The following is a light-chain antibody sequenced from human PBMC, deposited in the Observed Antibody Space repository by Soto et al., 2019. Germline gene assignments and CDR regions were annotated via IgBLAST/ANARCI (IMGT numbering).Light chain of an antibody. Sequence: ALTQPRSVSGSPVQSVTISCTRTSSYIGPYDHVAWYQQHPGKAPKLIIFAVSKRPSGVPDRFSGSKSGNTASLTISGLQAEDEADYYCSSYAGNYIYVFATGTKVTVL. CDR2: AVS. CDR1: SSYIGPYDH. J-gene: IGLJ1*01. V-gene: IGLV2-11*01. CDR3: SSYAGNYIYV.